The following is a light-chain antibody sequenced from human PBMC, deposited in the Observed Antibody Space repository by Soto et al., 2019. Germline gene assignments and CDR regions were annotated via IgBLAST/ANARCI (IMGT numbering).Light chain of an antibody. J-gene: IGKJ3*01. CDR1: QSVSSSY. CDR3: QKYGSSPT. V-gene: IGKV3-20*01. Sequence: EIVLTQSPGTLSLSPGERATLSCRASQSVSSSYLAWYQQKPGQAPSLLIYGASSRATGIPDRFSGSGSGIDFTITISRLEAEAFAVYYCQKYGSSPTFGHGTKVDIK. CDR2: GAS.